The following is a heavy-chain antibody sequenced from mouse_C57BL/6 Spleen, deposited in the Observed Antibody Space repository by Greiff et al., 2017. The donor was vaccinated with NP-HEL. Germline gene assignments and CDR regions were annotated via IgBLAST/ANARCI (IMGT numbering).Heavy chain of an antibody. CDR2: IYPRSGNT. V-gene: IGHV1-81*01. CDR3: AIRRDYGSSTYFDY. D-gene: IGHD1-1*01. Sequence: QVQLKQSGAELARPGASVKLSCKASGYTFTSYGISWVKQRTGQGLEWIGEIYPRSGNTYYNEKFKGKATLTADKSSSTAYMELRSLTSEDSAVYFCAIRRDYGSSTYFDYWGQGTTLTVSS. CDR1: GYTFTSYG. J-gene: IGHJ2*01.